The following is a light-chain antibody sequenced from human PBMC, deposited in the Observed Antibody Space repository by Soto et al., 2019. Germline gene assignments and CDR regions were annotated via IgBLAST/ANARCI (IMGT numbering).Light chain of an antibody. CDR1: QSIHTS. CDR3: QQRNVWPPIT. Sequence: VLTQSQATLSLSPGCRATLSCTASQSIHTSLAWYQQKPGQPPRLVVYDSTLRANGVTDRFGGSRSGTEFTLTINNLEPEDFAVYYCQQRNVWPPITFGQGTRLEIK. J-gene: IGKJ5*01. CDR2: DST. V-gene: IGKV3-11*01.